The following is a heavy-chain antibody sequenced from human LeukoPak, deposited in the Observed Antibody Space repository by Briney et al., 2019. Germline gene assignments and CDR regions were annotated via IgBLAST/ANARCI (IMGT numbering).Heavy chain of an antibody. D-gene: IGHD1-26*01. CDR1: GGSISSSSYY. Sequence: SETLPLTCTVSGGSISSSSYYWGWIRQPPGKGLEWIRSIYYSGSTYYNPSLKSRVTISVDTSKNQFSLKLSSVTAADTAVYYCARVSRTGATNDYWGQGTLVTVSS. CDR3: ARVSRTGATNDY. J-gene: IGHJ4*02. V-gene: IGHV4-39*07. CDR2: IYYSGST.